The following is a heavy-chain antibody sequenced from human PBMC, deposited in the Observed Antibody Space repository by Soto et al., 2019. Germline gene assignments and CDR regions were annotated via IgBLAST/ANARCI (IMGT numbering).Heavy chain of an antibody. J-gene: IGHJ6*02. CDR1: GFDFSNYE. D-gene: IGHD6-6*01. V-gene: IGHV3-48*03. CDR3: ARIRVESSSFRLYYYGMDV. CDR2: ISSSGNII. Sequence: EVQLVQSGGGLIQPGGSLRLTCAASGFDFSNYEMNWVRQAPGKGLEWVSYISSSGNIIYYADSVKGRFIISRDNSKNAVYLQMSSLRAEDTAIYHGARIRVESSSFRLYYYGMDVWGQGTTVTVS.